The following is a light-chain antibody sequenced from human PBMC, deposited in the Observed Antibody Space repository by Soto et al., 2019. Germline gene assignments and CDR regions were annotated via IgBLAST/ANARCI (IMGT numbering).Light chain of an antibody. V-gene: IGLV2-14*03. CDR1: SSDVGGYNY. CDR3: SSYTGSSTLLV. Sequence: QSALTQPASVSGSPGQSITISCTGTSSDVGGYNYVSWYQHHPGKAPELKIYDVNNRPSGVSNRFSGSKSGNTASLTISGLQAEDEADYYCSSYTGSSTLLVFGGGTKVTVL. CDR2: DVN. J-gene: IGLJ2*01.